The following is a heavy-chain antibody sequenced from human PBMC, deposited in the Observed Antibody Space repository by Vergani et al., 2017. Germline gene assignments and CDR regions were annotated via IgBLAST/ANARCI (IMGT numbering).Heavy chain of an antibody. CDR3: ARVRYYDSSGYTLDY. V-gene: IGHV3-33*01. J-gene: IGHJ4*02. CDR2: IWYDGSNK. Sequence: QVQLVEFGGGVVQPGRSLRLSCAASGFTFSSYGMHWVRQAPGKGLEWVAVIWYDGSNKYYADSVKGRFTISRDNSKNTLYLQMNSLRAEDTAVYYCARVRYYDSSGYTLDYWGQGTLVTVSS. D-gene: IGHD3-22*01. CDR1: GFTFSSYG.